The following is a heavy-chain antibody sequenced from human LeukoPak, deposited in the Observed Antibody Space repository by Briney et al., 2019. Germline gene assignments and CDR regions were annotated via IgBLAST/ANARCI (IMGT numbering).Heavy chain of an antibody. CDR3: ARVSVLMVVTDYFDY. CDR2: INPNSGGT. V-gene: IGHV1-2*02. J-gene: IGHJ4*02. D-gene: IGHD2-21*02. Sequence: GASVKVSCKASGYTFTGYYLHWVRQAPGQGPEWMGWINPNSGGTNCGQKFQGRVTMTRDTSIRTAYMELSRLRSDDTAVYYCARVSVLMVVTDYFDYWGQGTLVTVSS. CDR1: GYTFTGYY.